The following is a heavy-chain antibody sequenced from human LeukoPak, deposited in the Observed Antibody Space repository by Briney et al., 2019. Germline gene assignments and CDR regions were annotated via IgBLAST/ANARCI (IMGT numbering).Heavy chain of an antibody. CDR3: ARDRSPRVVVAATGFDP. J-gene: IGHJ5*02. Sequence: GGSLRLSCAASRFTFSSYSMNWVRQAPGKGLEWVSYISSSSSTIYYADSVKGRFTISRDNAKNSLYLQMNSLRAEDTAVYYCARDRSPRVVVAATGFDPWGQGTLVTVSS. V-gene: IGHV3-48*01. CDR2: ISSSSSTI. D-gene: IGHD2-15*01. CDR1: RFTFSSYS.